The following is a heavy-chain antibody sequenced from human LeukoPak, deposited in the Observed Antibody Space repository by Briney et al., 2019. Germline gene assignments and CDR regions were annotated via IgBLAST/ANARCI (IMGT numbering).Heavy chain of an antibody. J-gene: IGHJ5*02. CDR1: GGSISSYY. CDR3: ARGHSSSRLTYNWFDP. CDR2: IYYSGST. Sequence: PSETLSLTCTVSGGSISSYYWSWIRQPPGKGLEWIGYIYYSGSTNYNPSLKSRVTISVDTSKNQFSLKLSSVTAADTAVYYCARGHSSSRLTYNWFDPWGQGTLVTVSS. V-gene: IGHV4-59*01. D-gene: IGHD6-6*01.